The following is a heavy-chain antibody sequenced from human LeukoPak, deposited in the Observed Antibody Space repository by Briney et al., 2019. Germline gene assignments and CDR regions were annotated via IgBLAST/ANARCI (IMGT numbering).Heavy chain of an antibody. Sequence: PGGSLRLSCAASGFTFSSYSMNWVRQAPGKGLEWVSSISSSSSYIYYADSVKGRFTISRDNAKNSLYLQMNSLRAEDTAVYYCAASIAAAGIRGWFDPWGQGTLVTVSS. V-gene: IGHV3-21*01. J-gene: IGHJ5*02. CDR2: ISSSSSYI. CDR3: AASIAAAGIRGWFDP. CDR1: GFTFSSYS. D-gene: IGHD6-13*01.